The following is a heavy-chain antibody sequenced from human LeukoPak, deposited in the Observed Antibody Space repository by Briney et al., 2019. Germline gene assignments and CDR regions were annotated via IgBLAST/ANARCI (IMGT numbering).Heavy chain of an antibody. J-gene: IGHJ5*02. CDR2: INPNSGNT. CDR1: GYTFTGYY. D-gene: IGHD3-9*01. Sequence: ASVKVSCKASGYTFTGYYMHWVRQAPGQGLEWMGWINPNSGNTGYAQKFQGRVTMTRNTSISTAYMELSSLRSEDTAVYYCARDGYDILTGYYTDWFDPWGQGTLVTVSS. V-gene: IGHV1-8*02. CDR3: ARDGYDILTGYYTDWFDP.